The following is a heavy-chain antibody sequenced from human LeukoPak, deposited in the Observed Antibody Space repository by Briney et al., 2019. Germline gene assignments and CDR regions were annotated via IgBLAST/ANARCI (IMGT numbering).Heavy chain of an antibody. CDR2: IYSSGST. CDR1: GFTVSTNY. Sequence: GGSLRLSCAASGFTVSTNYMSWVRQAPGKGLEWVSVIYSSGSTYYADSVKGRFTISRDNFENTLSLQMNSLRVEDTAVYYCAVDYNAWRAWFDPWGQGTLVTVSS. D-gene: IGHD5-24*01. V-gene: IGHV3-53*01. J-gene: IGHJ5*02. CDR3: AVDYNAWRAWFDP.